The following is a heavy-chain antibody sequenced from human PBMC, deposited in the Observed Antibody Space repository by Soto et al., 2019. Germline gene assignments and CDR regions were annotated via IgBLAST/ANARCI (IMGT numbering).Heavy chain of an antibody. J-gene: IGHJ6*02. CDR3: ARGGIAGYSSRWYYYYYGMDV. CDR2: IYYSGST. V-gene: IGHV4-59*01. D-gene: IGHD6-13*01. CDR1: GGSISSYY. Sequence: SETLSLTCTVSGGSISSYYWSWIRQPPGKGLEWIGYIYYSGSTNYNPSLKSRVTISVDTSKNQFSLKLSSVTAADTAVYYCARGGIAGYSSRWYYYYYGMDVWGQGTTVPVSS.